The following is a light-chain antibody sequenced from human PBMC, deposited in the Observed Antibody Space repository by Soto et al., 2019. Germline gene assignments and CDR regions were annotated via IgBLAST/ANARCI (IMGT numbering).Light chain of an antibody. V-gene: IGLV2-14*01. Sequence: QSALTQPASMSGSPGQSITISCTGTSSDVGGYNYVSWYQRHPGKAPKLMIYEVSNRPSGVSNRFSGSKSGNTASLTISGLQAEEEADYYCSSSTINNTVLFGGGTKLTVL. CDR3: SSSTINNTVL. J-gene: IGLJ2*01. CDR1: SSDVGGYNY. CDR2: EVS.